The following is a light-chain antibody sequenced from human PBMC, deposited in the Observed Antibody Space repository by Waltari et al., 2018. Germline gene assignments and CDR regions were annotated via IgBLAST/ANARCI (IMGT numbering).Light chain of an antibody. J-gene: IGLJ2*01. CDR3: DSYTISTTRV. CDR1: SSDVGGYNY. Sequence: QSALTQPASVSGSPGQSITISCTGTSSDVGGYNYVSWYQQHPGKAPKLIIYEVTNRPSGVSNRFSGSKSGNTASLTISGLQAEDEADYYCDSYTISTTRVFGGGTKLTVL. CDR2: EVT. V-gene: IGLV2-14*01.